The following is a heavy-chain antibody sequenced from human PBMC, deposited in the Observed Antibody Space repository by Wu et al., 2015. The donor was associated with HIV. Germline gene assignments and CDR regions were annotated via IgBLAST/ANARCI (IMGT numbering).Heavy chain of an antibody. D-gene: IGHD2-2*01. V-gene: IGHV1-46*03. CDR2: INPSGGST. CDR3: ARGGGYCSSTSCYQIYYYYYMDV. Sequence: QVQLVQSGAEVKKPGASVKVSCKASGYTFTSYYMHWVRQAPGQGLEWMGIINPSGGSTSYAQKFQGRVTMTRDTSTSTVYMELSSLRSEDTAVYYCARGGGYCSSTSCYQIYYYYYMDVVGTKGTTVTVSS. CDR1: GYTFTSYY. J-gene: IGHJ6*03.